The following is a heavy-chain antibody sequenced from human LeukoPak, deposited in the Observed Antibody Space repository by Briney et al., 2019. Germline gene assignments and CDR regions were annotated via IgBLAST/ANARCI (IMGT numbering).Heavy chain of an antibody. V-gene: IGHV1-18*01. J-gene: IGHJ1*01. CDR2: ISAYSGNT. CDR3: ATYRSTWQPRFEYFQH. D-gene: IGHD6-13*01. CDR1: GYIFTSYA. Sequence: ASVKVSCKPSGYIFTSYAISWVRQAPGQGLEWMGWISAYSGNTDSAQKLQGRLTMTTDTSTSTAYMELRSLRSDDTAVYYCATYRSTWQPRFEYFQHWGQGTLVTVSS.